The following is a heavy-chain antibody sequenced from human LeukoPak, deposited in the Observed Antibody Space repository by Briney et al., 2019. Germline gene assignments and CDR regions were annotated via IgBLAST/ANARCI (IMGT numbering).Heavy chain of an antibody. J-gene: IGHJ6*03. D-gene: IGHD3-3*01. V-gene: IGHV1-18*03. CDR3: ARARYETRIWPKSRYDYYHYMDV. Sequence: ASVKVSCKASGYTFTSYGISWVRQAPGQGLEWMGWISAYNGKTNYAQKLQGRVTMTTDTSTSTAYMELRSLRSEDMAVYYCARARYETRIWPKSRYDYYHYMDVWGKGTTVTVSS. CDR1: GYTFTSYG. CDR2: ISAYNGKT.